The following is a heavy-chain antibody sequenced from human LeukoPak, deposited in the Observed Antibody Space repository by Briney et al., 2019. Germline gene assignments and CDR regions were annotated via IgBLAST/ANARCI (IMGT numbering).Heavy chain of an antibody. CDR2: SYPSGSI. CDR3: ARGGGMAGYCSSTSCYVDTFDI. V-gene: IGHV4-38-2*02. D-gene: IGHD2-2*01. J-gene: IGHJ3*02. CDR1: GYSISSGYF. Sequence: SETLSLTCTVSGYSISSGYFWGWIRKAPGKGLEWIGSSYPSGSIYYNPSLKSRVTISVDTSKNQFSLKLTSVTAADTAVYYCARGGGMAGYCSSTSCYVDTFDIWGQGTMVTASS.